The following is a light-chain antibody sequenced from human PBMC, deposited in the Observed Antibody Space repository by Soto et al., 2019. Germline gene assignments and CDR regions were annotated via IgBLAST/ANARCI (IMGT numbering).Light chain of an antibody. Sequence: VLTQPASVSGSPGQSITISCTGTSGDIGNYDYVSWYRQYPGKAPKLIIFDVTSRPSGVSDRLSGSKSGNTASLTISGLQAEDHADYYSSSYTTVTTLEIFGTGTKVTVL. CDR3: SSYTTVTTLEI. CDR2: DVT. V-gene: IGLV2-14*03. CDR1: SGDIGNYDY. J-gene: IGLJ1*01.